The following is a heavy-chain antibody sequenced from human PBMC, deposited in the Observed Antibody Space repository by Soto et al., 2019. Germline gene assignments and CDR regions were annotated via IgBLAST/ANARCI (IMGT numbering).Heavy chain of an antibody. CDR3: ARGLQSLFDY. CDR1: GYVFTSFA. J-gene: IGHJ4*02. Sequence: GASVKVSCKTSGYVFTSFAIHWMRQAPGQGPEWMGWINTGNGDSKYSEKFQDRVTITRDTSATTAYMELTSLRAEDTAVYYCARGLQSLFDYWGQGTLVTVSS. CDR2: INTGNGDS. V-gene: IGHV1-3*04.